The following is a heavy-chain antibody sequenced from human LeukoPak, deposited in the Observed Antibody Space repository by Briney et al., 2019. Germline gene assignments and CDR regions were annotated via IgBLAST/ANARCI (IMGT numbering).Heavy chain of an antibody. CDR3: ARPLRGPSDY. CDR2: IYSGGST. D-gene: IGHD3-16*01. V-gene: IGHV3-66*04. J-gene: IGHJ4*02. CDR1: GFTVSSNY. Sequence: GGSLRLSCAASGFTVSSNYMNWVRQAPGKGLEWVSIIYSGGSTWYADSVKGRFIIPRDNSKNTLYLQMNSLRAEDTAVYYCARPLRGPSDYWGQGTLVTVSS.